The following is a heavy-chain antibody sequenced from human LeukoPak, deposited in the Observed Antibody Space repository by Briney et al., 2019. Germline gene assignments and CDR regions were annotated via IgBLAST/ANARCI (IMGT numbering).Heavy chain of an antibody. D-gene: IGHD4-17*01. CDR3: VKDGGPTVTTRRWYFDL. J-gene: IGHJ2*01. CDR2: ISYDGSNK. CDR1: GVTFRTYG. Sequence: GGTLRLSCAASGVTFRTYGIHWVRQAPGKGLEWVALISYDGSNKYYRDPVKGRFTISRDNSRNTMYLQMNSQRPEDTAAYYCVKDGGPTVTTRRWYFDLWGRGTLVTVSS. V-gene: IGHV3-30*18.